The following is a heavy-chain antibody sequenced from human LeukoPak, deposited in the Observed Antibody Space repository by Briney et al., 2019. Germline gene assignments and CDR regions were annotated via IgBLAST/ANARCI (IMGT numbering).Heavy chain of an antibody. CDR2: IYTSGST. CDR1: GGSISNYY. V-gene: IGHV4-4*07. CDR3: ARTPMYYYDNSGYYN. D-gene: IGHD3-22*01. Sequence: SETPSLTCTVSGGSISNYYWSWIRQPAGKGLEWIGLIYTSGSTNYNPSLKSRVTMSVDTSKKQFSLKLSSVTAADTAVYYCARTPMYYYDNSGYYNWGQGTLVTVSS. J-gene: IGHJ4*02.